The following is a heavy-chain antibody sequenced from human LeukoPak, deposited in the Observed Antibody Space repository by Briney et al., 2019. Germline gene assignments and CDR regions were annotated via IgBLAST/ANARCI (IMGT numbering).Heavy chain of an antibody. J-gene: IGHJ4*02. CDR2: IHSGDST. CDR1: GFTVSSNY. Sequence: PGGSLRLSCAASGFTVSSNYMNWVRQTPGKGLEWVSVIHSGDSTYYADSVKGRSTISRDNSKNTLYLQMNSLRAEDTAVYYCARELRERGTYYGTFDYWGQGTLVTVSS. D-gene: IGHD1-26*01. CDR3: ARELRERGTYYGTFDY. V-gene: IGHV3-66*02.